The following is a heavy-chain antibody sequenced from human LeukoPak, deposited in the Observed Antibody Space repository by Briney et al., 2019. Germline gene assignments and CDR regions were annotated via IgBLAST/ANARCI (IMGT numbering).Heavy chain of an antibody. J-gene: IGHJ4*02. CDR1: GFTFSSYS. CDR3: YGSGTFWDFDY. V-gene: IGHV3-21*01. Sequence: PGGSLRLSCAASGFTFSSYSMNWVRQAPGKGLEWVSSISSSSSYIYYADSVKGRFTISRDNAKNTLYLQMHSLTAEDTAVYYCYGSGTFWDFDYWGQGTLVTVSS. CDR2: ISSSSSYI. D-gene: IGHD3-10*01.